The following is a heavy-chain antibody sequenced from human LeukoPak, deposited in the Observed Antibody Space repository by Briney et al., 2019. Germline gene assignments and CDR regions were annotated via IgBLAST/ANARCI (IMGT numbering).Heavy chain of an antibody. CDR3: ARDPKGHYYGSGNNWFDP. CDR2: INTNTGNP. Sequence: ASVKVSCKASGYTFTSYGISWVRQAPGQGLEWMGWINTNTGNPTYAQGFTGRFVFSLDTSVSTAYLQISSLKAEDTAVYYCARDPKGHYYGSGNNWFDPWGQGTLVTVSS. J-gene: IGHJ5*02. V-gene: IGHV7-4-1*02. CDR1: GYTFTSYG. D-gene: IGHD3-10*01.